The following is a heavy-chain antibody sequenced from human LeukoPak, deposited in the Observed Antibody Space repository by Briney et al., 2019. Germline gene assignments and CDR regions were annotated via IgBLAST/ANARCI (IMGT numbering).Heavy chain of an antibody. D-gene: IGHD6-13*01. CDR3: ARGPVDSSSWGDFDY. J-gene: IGHJ4*02. CDR2: INHSGGT. Sequence: SETLSLTCAVYGGSFSGYYWSWIRQPPGKGLEWIGEINHSGGTNYNPSLKSRVTISVDTSKNQFSLKLSSVTAADTAVYYCARGPVDSSSWGDFDYWGQGTLVTVSS. CDR1: GGSFSGYY. V-gene: IGHV4-34*01.